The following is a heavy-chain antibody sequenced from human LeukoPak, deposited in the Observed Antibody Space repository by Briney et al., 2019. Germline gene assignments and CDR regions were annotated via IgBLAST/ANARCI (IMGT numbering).Heavy chain of an antibody. CDR2: IYYSGST. V-gene: IGHV4-39*01. CDR1: GGSISSSSYY. Sequence: SETLSLTCTVSGGSISSSSYYWGWIRQPPGKGLEWIGSIYYSGSTYYNPSLKSRVTISADTSKNQFSLKLSSVTAADTAVYYCARPAAGTFDYWGQGTLVTVSS. D-gene: IGHD6-13*01. CDR3: ARPAAGTFDY. J-gene: IGHJ4*02.